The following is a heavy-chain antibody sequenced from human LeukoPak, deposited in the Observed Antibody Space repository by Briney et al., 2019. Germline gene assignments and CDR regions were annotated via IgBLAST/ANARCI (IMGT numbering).Heavy chain of an antibody. V-gene: IGHV4-39*07. CDR2: SYYSGST. CDR3: ARGNYLPTYDVFTNYFDS. CDR1: GGSISSSSYY. Sequence: SETLSLTCTVSGGSISSSSYYWGWIRQPPGKGLEWIGRSYYSGSTYYNPSLKSRVTISVDTSKNQWSLRLSSVTAADTAVYYCARGNYLPTYDVFTNYFDSWGQGIQVTVSS. J-gene: IGHJ4*02. D-gene: IGHD3-9*01.